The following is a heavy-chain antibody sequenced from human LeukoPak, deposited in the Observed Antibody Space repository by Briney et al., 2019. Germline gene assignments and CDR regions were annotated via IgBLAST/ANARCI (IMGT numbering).Heavy chain of an antibody. D-gene: IGHD3-10*01. CDR2: IYYSGST. J-gene: IGHJ4*02. V-gene: IGHV4-30-4*01. CDR3: ARRVLQYGSGSFYDY. CDR1: GGSISSGDYY. Sequence: SQTLSLTCTVSGGSISSGDYYWSWIRQPPGKGLEWIGYIYYSGSTYYNPSLKSRVTISVDTSKNQFSLKLGSVTAADTAVYYCARRVLQYGSGSFYDYWGQGTLVTVSS.